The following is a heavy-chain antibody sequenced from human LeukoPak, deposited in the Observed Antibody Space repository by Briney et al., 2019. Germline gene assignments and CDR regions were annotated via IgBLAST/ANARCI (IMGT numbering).Heavy chain of an antibody. CDR1: GGSISTFY. Sequence: SETLSLTRTVSGGSISTFYWGWIRQPPGKGLEWIGYIYYTGSTNYNPSLKSRVTILVDSSRKQFSLKLDSVTAADTAVYYCARALADSSGYYYFDYWGQGTLVTVSS. CDR3: ARALADSSGYYYFDY. J-gene: IGHJ4*02. CDR2: IYYTGST. V-gene: IGHV4-59*01. D-gene: IGHD3-22*01.